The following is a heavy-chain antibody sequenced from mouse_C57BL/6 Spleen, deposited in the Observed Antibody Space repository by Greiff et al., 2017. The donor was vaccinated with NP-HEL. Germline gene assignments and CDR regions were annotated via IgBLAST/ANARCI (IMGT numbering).Heavy chain of an antibody. Sequence: VQLQQSGAELVRPGTSVKMSCKASGYTFTNYWIGWAKQRPGHGLEWIGDIYPGGGYTNYHEKFKGKVTLSEDKSSSTAYMQVSRLTAEDTDIYYCEREIRHYYAMDNWGQGTSGTVSS. CDR2: IYPGGGYT. V-gene: IGHV1-63*01. J-gene: IGHJ4*01. CDR3: EREIRHYYAMDN. CDR1: GYTFTNYW. D-gene: IGHD5-1-1*01.